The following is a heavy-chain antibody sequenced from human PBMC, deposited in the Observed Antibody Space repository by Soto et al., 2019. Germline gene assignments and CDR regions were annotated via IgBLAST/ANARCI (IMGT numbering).Heavy chain of an antibody. CDR3: ARARLYYYYYMDV. CDR1: GFTFSSYS. J-gene: IGHJ6*03. CDR2: ISSSSSYI. D-gene: IGHD3-22*01. V-gene: IGHV3-21*01. Sequence: LRLSCAASGFTFSSYSMNWVRQAPGKGLEWVSSISSSSSYIYYADSVKGRFTISRDNAKNSLYLQMNSLRAEDTAVYYCARARLYYYYYMDVWGKGTTVTVSS.